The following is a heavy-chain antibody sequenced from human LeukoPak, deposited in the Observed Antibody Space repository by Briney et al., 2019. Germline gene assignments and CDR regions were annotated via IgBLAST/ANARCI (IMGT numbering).Heavy chain of an antibody. Sequence: GRSLRLSCAASGFTFSSYGMHWVRQAPGKGLEWVAVIWYDGSNKYYADSVKGRFTISRDNSKNTLYLQMNSLRAEDTAVYYCAKGHYPDDYWGQGTLATVSS. CDR3: AKGHYPDDY. CDR2: IWYDGSNK. CDR1: GFTFSSYG. D-gene: IGHD3-10*01. J-gene: IGHJ4*02. V-gene: IGHV3-33*06.